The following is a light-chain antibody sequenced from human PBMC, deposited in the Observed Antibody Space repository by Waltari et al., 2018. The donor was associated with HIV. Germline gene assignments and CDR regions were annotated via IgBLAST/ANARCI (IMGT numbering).Light chain of an antibody. CDR3: QQYGSSPCT. CDR2: GAD. CDR1: QSVGSR. J-gene: IGKJ3*01. V-gene: IGKV3-15*01. Sequence: MTQSPATLSVSPGEGATLSCRASQSVGSRVAWYQQMAGQAPRLLIFGADTRASGIPARFTGSGSETEFTLTISRLEPEDFAVYYCQQYGSSPCTFGPGTKVDVK.